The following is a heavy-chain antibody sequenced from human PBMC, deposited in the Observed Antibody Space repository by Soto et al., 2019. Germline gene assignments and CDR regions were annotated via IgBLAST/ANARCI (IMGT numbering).Heavy chain of an antibody. CDR1: GYTFTSYD. CDR2: MNPNSGNT. CDR3: ARGYYDSSGPHLWY. V-gene: IGHV1-8*01. Sequence: QVQLVQSGAEVKKPGASVKVSCKASGYTFTSYDINWVRQATGQGLEWMGWMNPNSGNTGYAQKFQGRVTITADKSTSTAYMELSSLRSEDTAVYYCARGYYDSSGPHLWYWGQGTLVAVSA. D-gene: IGHD3-22*01. J-gene: IGHJ4*02.